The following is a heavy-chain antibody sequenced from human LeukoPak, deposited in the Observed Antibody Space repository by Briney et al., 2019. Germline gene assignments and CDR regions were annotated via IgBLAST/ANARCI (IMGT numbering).Heavy chain of an antibody. J-gene: IGHJ5*02. V-gene: IGHV3-7*01. D-gene: IGHD6-19*01. Sequence: GGSLRLSCAASGFTFSSYWMSWVRQAPGKGLEWVANIKKDGSEKQYVDSVKGRFTISRDNADNSLYLQMSSLRAEDTALYYCVREGGSGWYSGWFDPWGQGTLVTVSS. CDR3: VREGGSGWYSGWFDP. CDR2: IKKDGSEK. CDR1: GFTFSSYW.